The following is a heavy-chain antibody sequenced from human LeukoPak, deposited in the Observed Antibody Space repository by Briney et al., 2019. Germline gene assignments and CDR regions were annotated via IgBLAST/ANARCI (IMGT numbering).Heavy chain of an antibody. CDR2: ISYDGSNK. Sequence: GRSLTLSCAASGFTFSSYAMHWVRQAPGKGLEWVAVISYDGSNKYYAASVKGRFTISRDNSKNMLYLEVISLTADDTAVYYCAKDDAWLRFGEWSQGTLVTVSS. CDR3: AKDDAWLRFGE. D-gene: IGHD3-10*01. CDR1: GFTFSSYA. V-gene: IGHV3-30*04. J-gene: IGHJ4*02.